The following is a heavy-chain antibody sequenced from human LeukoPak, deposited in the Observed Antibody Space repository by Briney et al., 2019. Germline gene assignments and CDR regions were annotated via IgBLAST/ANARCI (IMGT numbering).Heavy chain of an antibody. CDR3: ASYNDYSNSLDY. Sequence: SETLSLTCAISGGSISSSNWWTWVRQPPGKGLEWVGEIYLRGNTNYNPSLESRVTISVDESKTQLSLRLESVTAADTAMYYCASYNDYSNSLDYWGQGTLVTVSS. CDR1: GGSISSSNW. CDR2: IYLRGNT. D-gene: IGHD4-11*01. J-gene: IGHJ4*02. V-gene: IGHV4-4*02.